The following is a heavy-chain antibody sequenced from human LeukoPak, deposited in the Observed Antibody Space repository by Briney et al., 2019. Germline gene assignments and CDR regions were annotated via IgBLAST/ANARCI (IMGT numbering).Heavy chain of an antibody. CDR3: ASGSGSYSAYFDY. CDR2: IYPGDSDI. D-gene: IGHD1-26*01. J-gene: IGHJ4*02. V-gene: IGHV5-51*01. Sequence: GESLKISCKGPGYDFSSYWIGWVRQMPGKGLEGMGIIYPGDSDIRYSPSFRGQVTISADKSISTAYLQWSSLKASDTAIYYCASGSGSYSAYFDYWGQGTLVTVSS. CDR1: GYDFSSYW.